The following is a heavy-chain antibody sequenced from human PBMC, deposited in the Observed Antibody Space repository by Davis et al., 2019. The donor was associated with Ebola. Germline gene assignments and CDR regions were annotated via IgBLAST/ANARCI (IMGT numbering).Heavy chain of an antibody. CDR1: GFTFSSYS. V-gene: IGHV3-9*01. Sequence: PGGSLRLSCAASGFTFSSYSMNWVRQAPGKGLEWVSGISWNSGSIGYADSVKGRFTISRDNAKNSLYLQMNSLRAEDTALYYCAKADYDSSGYYRLEGMDVWGQGTTVTVSS. J-gene: IGHJ6*02. D-gene: IGHD3-22*01. CDR2: ISWNSGSI. CDR3: AKADYDSSGYYRLEGMDV.